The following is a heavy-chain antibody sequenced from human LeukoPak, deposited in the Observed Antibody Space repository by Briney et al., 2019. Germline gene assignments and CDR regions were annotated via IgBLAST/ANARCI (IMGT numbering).Heavy chain of an antibody. Sequence: PSETLSLTCTVSGGSISSYYWSWIRQPPGKGLEWIGYIYYGGSTNYNPSLKSRVTISVDTSKNQFSLKLSSVTAADTAVYYCAGETVAGTRSFDYWGQGTLVTVSS. D-gene: IGHD6-19*01. CDR2: IYYGGST. V-gene: IGHV4-59*01. CDR3: AGETVAGTRSFDY. J-gene: IGHJ4*02. CDR1: GGSISSYY.